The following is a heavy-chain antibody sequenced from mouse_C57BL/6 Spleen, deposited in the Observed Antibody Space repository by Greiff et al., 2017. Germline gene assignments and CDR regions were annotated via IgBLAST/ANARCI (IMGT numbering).Heavy chain of an antibody. D-gene: IGHD2-1*01. V-gene: IGHV5-9-1*02. CDR2: ISSGGDYI. J-gene: IGHJ4*01. Sequence: EVQRVESGAGLVKPGGSLKLSCAASGFTFSSYAMSWVRQTPEKRLEWVAYISSGGDYIYYADTVKGRFTISRDNARNTLYLQMSSLKSEDTAMYYCTRVNGNYYAMDYWGQGTSVTVSS. CDR1: GFTFSSYA. CDR3: TRVNGNYYAMDY.